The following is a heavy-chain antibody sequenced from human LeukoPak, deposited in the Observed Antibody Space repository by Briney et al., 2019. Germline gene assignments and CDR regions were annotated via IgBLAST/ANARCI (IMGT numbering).Heavy chain of an antibody. Sequence: PGGSLRLSCAASGFTFSSYAMHWVRQAPGKGLEWVAFIRYDGSNKYYADSVKGRFTISRDNSKNTLYLQMNSLRAEDTAVYYCAKDIGGDTAMVAVDYWGQGTLVTVSS. CDR2: IRYDGSNK. CDR3: AKDIGGDTAMVAVDY. D-gene: IGHD5-18*01. V-gene: IGHV3-30*02. CDR1: GFTFSSYA. J-gene: IGHJ4*02.